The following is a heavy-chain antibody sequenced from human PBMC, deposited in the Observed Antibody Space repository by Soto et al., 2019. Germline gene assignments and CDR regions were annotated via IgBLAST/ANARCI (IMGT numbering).Heavy chain of an antibody. CDR3: ARVADCSGGRCYFSVDY. Sequence: PSETLSLTCTVSGGSISSGDYYWSWIRQPPGKGLEWIGYIYYSGSTYYNPSLKSRVTISVDTSKNQFSLKLSSVTAADTAVYYCARVADCSGGRCYFSVDYWGQGTLVTAPQ. CDR1: GGSISSGDYY. CDR2: IYYSGST. J-gene: IGHJ4*02. V-gene: IGHV4-30-4*01. D-gene: IGHD2-15*01.